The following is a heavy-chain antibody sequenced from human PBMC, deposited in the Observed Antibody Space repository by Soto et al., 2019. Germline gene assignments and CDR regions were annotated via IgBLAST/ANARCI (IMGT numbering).Heavy chain of an antibody. J-gene: IGHJ4*02. V-gene: IGHV3-15*07. CDR2: IKSETDGGAT. CDR1: GFIVSNAW. CDR3: TTDKSY. Sequence: EVQLVESGGGLVKPGGSLRLSCAASGFIVSNAWVNWVRQAPGKGLGWVGRIKSETDGGATDYGTPVEGRFTISRDDSKSTLYLQMNSLKTEDTAVYYCTTDKSYWGQGTLVTVSA.